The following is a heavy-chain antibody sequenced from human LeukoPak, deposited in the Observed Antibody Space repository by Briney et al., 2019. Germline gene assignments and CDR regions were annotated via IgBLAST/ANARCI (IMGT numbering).Heavy chain of an antibody. CDR2: INPSGGST. CDR1: GYTFTSYY. CDR3: ARERGIAAAGFLGYFQH. J-gene: IGHJ1*01. V-gene: IGHV1-46*01. Sequence: ASVKVSCKASGYTFTSYYMHWVRQAPGQGLEWMGIINPSGGSTSYAQKFQGRVTMTRDTSTSTVYMELSSLRSEDTAVCYCARERGIAAAGFLGYFQHWGQGTLVTVSS. D-gene: IGHD6-13*01.